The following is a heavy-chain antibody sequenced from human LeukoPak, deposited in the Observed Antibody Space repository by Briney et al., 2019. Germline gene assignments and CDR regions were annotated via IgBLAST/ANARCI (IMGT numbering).Heavy chain of an antibody. CDR3: AKQLGYCSDGSCYFPY. Sequence: GGSLRLSCAASGFTFSSYSMSWVRQAPGKGLEWVSAISNNGGYTYYADSVQGRFTISRDNSKSTLCLQMNSLRAEDTAVYYCAKQLGYCSDGSCYFPYWGQGTLVTVSS. D-gene: IGHD2-15*01. J-gene: IGHJ4*02. CDR2: ISNNGGYT. CDR1: GFTFSSYS. V-gene: IGHV3-23*01.